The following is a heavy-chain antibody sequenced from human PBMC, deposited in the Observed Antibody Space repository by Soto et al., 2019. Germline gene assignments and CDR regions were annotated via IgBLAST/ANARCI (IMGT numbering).Heavy chain of an antibody. CDR1: GGSISSSSYY. CDR3: ARSKVEMATLDY. Sequence: SETLSLTCTVSGGSISSSSYYWGWIRQPPGKGLEWIGSIYYSGSTYYNPSLKSRVTISVDTSKNQFSLKLSSVTAADTAVYYCARSKVEMATLDYWGQGTLVTVSS. V-gene: IGHV4-39*01. J-gene: IGHJ4*02. CDR2: IYYSGST. D-gene: IGHD2-15*01.